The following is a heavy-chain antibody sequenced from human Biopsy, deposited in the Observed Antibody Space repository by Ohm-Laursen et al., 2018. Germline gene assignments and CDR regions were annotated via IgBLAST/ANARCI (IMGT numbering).Heavy chain of an antibody. CDR1: GYTFTSHD. Sequence: ASVKVSCNASGYTFTSHDINWVRQAAGQGLEWMGWMSPNTGNTVYAQRFQDRVTMTSDTSTGTAYMELTSLTSDDTAVYFCARWETTLGRSLDSWGQGTLVAVSS. D-gene: IGHD1-26*01. V-gene: IGHV1-8*01. J-gene: IGHJ4*02. CDR3: ARWETTLGRSLDS. CDR2: MSPNTGNT.